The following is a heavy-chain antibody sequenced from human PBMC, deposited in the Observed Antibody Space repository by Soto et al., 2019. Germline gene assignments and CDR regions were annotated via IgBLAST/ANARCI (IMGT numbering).Heavy chain of an antibody. CDR1: GFTFSDFG. V-gene: IGHV3-33*01. J-gene: IGHJ5*02. Sequence: GGSLRLSCAASGFTFSDFGMHWVRQVPGKGLEWVSIIWRDGSEEYYADSVKGRFAISRDNSKNTLYLRMDSLRPEDTAVYYCARDGIAGTAFRGYLDPWGQGTLVTVSS. CDR3: ARDGIAGTAFRGYLDP. D-gene: IGHD1-7*01. CDR2: IWRDGSEE.